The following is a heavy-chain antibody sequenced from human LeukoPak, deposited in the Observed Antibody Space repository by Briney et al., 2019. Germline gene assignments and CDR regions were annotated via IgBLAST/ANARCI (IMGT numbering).Heavy chain of an antibody. CDR2: IIPIFGTA. Sequence: SVKVSCKASGGTFSIYAISWVRQAPGQGREWMGGIIPIFGTANYAQKFQGRVTITADESTSTAYMELSSLRSEDTAVYYCASPKGNTLGTNYDILTGPDYYYYGMDVWGKGTTVTVSS. J-gene: IGHJ6*04. D-gene: IGHD3-9*01. CDR1: GGTFSIYA. CDR3: ASPKGNTLGTNYDILTGPDYYYYGMDV. V-gene: IGHV1-69*01.